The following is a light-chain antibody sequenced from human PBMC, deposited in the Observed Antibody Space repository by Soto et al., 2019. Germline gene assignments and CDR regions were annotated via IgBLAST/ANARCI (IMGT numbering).Light chain of an antibody. V-gene: IGKV2-28*01. CDR3: MQVLQTPRT. Sequence: DIVMTQSPLSLPVTPGEPASISCRSSQSLLHSNGYNYLDWYLQKPGQSPQLLIYLGSYRSSGVPDRFSGSGSGTDFSLKISRVEAEDVGVYYCMQVLQTPRTFGQGTKVEIK. CDR1: QSLLHSNGYNY. CDR2: LGS. J-gene: IGKJ1*01.